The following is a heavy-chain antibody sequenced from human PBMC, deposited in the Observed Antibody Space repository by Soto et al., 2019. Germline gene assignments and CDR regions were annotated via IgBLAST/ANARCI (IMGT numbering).Heavy chain of an antibody. J-gene: IGHJ6*02. CDR2: INAGNGNT. CDR3: ARDKWGSSRTSCHLAYYYYGMNV. V-gene: IGHV1-3*01. Sequence: ASVKVSCKASGYTFTSYAMHWVRQAPGQRLEWMGWINAGNGNTKYSQQFQGRVTITRDTSASTAYMGLSSLRSEDTAVYYCARDKWGSSRTSCHLAYYYYGMNVWGQGTTVTFCS. CDR1: GYTFTSYA. D-gene: IGHD2-2*01.